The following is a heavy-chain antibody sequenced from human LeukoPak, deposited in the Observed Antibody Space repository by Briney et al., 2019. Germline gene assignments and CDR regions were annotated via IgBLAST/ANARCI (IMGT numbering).Heavy chain of an antibody. CDR1: GFTFSSYS. CDR3: AKSQYVWGSYRDDAFDI. D-gene: IGHD3-16*02. CDR2: ISYDGSNK. Sequence: PGGSLRLSCAASGFTFSSYSMNWVRQAPGKGLEWVAVISYDGSNKYYADSVKGRFTISRDNSKNTLYLQMNSLRAEDTAVYYCAKSQYVWGSYRDDAFDIWGQGTMVTVSS. J-gene: IGHJ3*02. V-gene: IGHV3-30*18.